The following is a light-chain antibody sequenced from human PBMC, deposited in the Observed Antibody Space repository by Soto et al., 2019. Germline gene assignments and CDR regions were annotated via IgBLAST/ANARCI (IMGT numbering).Light chain of an antibody. CDR1: QSVGSY. CDR3: QQRDKWPRT. J-gene: IGKJ2*01. Sequence: EIVLTQSPATLSLSPGERATLSCRASQSVGSYLAWYQHKPGQAPRLLIYGASNRATDIPGRFSGRGSGTDFTLTISSLESDDSAVYYCQQRDKWPRTFGQGTKLEIK. CDR2: GAS. V-gene: IGKV3-11*01.